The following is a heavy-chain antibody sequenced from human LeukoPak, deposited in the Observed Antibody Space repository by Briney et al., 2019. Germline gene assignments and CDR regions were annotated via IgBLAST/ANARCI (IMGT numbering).Heavy chain of an antibody. Sequence: GGSLRLSCAASGFTFSSYWMHWVRQAPGKGLVWVSRINNDGSSISYADPVKGRFTISRDNAKNTLYLQMNSLSAEDTALYYCARVDTDTSGYYFDYWGQGTLVTVSS. J-gene: IGHJ4*02. CDR1: GFTFSSYW. CDR2: INNDGSSI. D-gene: IGHD6-19*01. V-gene: IGHV3-74*01. CDR3: ARVDTDTSGYYFDY.